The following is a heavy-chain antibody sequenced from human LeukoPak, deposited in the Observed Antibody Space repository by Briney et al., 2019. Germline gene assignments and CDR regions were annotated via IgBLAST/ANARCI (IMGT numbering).Heavy chain of an antibody. Sequence: SETLSLTCTVSGGSISSSPYYWGWIRQPPGKGLEWIGSIYYSGTTHYSPSLESRVTISVDTSKNQFSLKLASVTAADTAMYYCAKWDGGCSYYNWFDPWGQGTLVTVSS. D-gene: IGHD2-15*01. CDR1: GGSISSSPYY. J-gene: IGHJ5*02. CDR3: AKWDGGCSYYNWFDP. V-gene: IGHV4-39*07. CDR2: IYYSGTT.